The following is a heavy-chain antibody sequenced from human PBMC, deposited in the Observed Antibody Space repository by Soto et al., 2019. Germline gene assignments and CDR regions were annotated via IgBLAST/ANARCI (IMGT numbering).Heavy chain of an antibody. CDR3: ARDKGGGSGWAGNPGAFDI. CDR1: GGSISSGGYY. V-gene: IGHV4-31*03. CDR2: IYYSGST. D-gene: IGHD6-19*01. Sequence: PSETLSLTCTVSGGSISSGGYYWSWIRQYPGKGLEWIGYIYYSGSTYYNPSLKSRVTISVDTSKNQFSLKLSSVTAADTAVYYCARDKGGGSGWAGNPGAFDIWGQGTMVTVSS. J-gene: IGHJ3*02.